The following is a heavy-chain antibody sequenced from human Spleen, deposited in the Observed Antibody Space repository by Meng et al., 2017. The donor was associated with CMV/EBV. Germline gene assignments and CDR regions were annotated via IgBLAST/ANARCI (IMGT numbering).Heavy chain of an antibody. CDR1: GFTFSHYS. V-gene: IGHV3-72*01. CDR2: IANRADGYTT. J-gene: IGHJ4*02. Sequence: GGSLRLSCAASGFTFSHYSMNWIRQAPGKGLEWVGRIANRADGYTTKYAASVKGRFTISRDDSKNTFYLQMNSLKTEDTAVYYCARLDFWSGFDYWGQGKLVTVSS. D-gene: IGHD3-3*01. CDR3: ARLDFWSGFDY.